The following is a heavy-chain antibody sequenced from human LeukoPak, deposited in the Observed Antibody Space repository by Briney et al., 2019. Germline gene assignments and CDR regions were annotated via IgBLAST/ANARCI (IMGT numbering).Heavy chain of an antibody. V-gene: IGHV1-18*01. J-gene: IGHJ5*02. CDR2: INAYNGKT. CDR3: ARDFCSSTSCYEGQVWFDP. D-gene: IGHD2-2*01. Sequence: ASVKVSCKASGYTFTSYGISWVGQAPGQRLEWMGWINAYNGKTNYAQKLQGRVTMTTDTSTSTAYKELRSLRSDDTAVYYCARDFCSSTSCYEGQVWFDPWGQGTLVTVSS. CDR1: GYTFTSYG.